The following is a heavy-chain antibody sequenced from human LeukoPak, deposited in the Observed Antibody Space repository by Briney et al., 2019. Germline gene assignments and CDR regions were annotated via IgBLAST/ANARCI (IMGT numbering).Heavy chain of an antibody. CDR2: ISSSGSTI. D-gene: IGHD6-6*01. CDR3: ARIEYSSSYIDY. Sequence: GGSLRLSCAPSGFTFSDYYMSWIRQAPGKGLEWVSYISSSGSTIYYADSVKGRFTTSRDNAKNSLYLQMNSLRAEDTAVYYCARIEYSSSYIDYWGQGTLVTVSS. V-gene: IGHV3-11*01. CDR1: GFTFSDYY. J-gene: IGHJ4*02.